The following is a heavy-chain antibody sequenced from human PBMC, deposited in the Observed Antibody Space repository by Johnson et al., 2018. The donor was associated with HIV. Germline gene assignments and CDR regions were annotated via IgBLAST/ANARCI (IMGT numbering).Heavy chain of an antibody. D-gene: IGHD5-18*01. V-gene: IGHV3-7*01. CDR3: ARDPRGEAMALDAFDI. CDR2: IKEHGSEK. CDR1: GFTFSGSW. J-gene: IGHJ3*02. Sequence: VQLVESGGGLVQPGGSLRLSCAASGFTFSGSWMSWVRQAPGKGLEWVANIKEHGSEKYYADSVKGRFTISRDNSKNTLYLQMNSLRAEDTAVYYCARDPRGEAMALDAFDIWGQGTMVTVSS.